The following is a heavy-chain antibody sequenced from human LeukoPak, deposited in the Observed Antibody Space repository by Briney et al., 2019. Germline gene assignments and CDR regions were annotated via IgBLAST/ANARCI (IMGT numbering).Heavy chain of an antibody. CDR2: ISAYNGNT. CDR3: AQSSGWYGEYFQH. J-gene: IGHJ1*01. Sequence: GAPVKVSCKASGYTFTSYGISWVRQAPGQGLEWMGWISAYNGNTNYAQKLQGRATMTTDTSTSTAYMELRSLRSDHTAVYYCAQSSGWYGEYFQHWGQGTLVTVSS. CDR1: GYTFTSYG. V-gene: IGHV1-18*01. D-gene: IGHD6-19*01.